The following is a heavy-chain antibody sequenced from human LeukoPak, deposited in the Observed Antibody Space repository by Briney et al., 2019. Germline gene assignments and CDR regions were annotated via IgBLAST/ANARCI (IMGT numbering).Heavy chain of an antibody. V-gene: IGHV4-59*08. Sequence: SETLSLTCTDSGGSISSYYWSWVRQPPGKGLEWIGYIYYSGGTNYNPSPQRRVTISVDTSKNQFSLKLSSVTAADTAVYYCARQQVYYDILPGYSDAFDIWGQGTMVTVSS. D-gene: IGHD3-9*01. CDR3: ARQQVYYDILPGYSDAFDI. CDR2: IYYSGGT. J-gene: IGHJ3*02. CDR1: GGSISSYY.